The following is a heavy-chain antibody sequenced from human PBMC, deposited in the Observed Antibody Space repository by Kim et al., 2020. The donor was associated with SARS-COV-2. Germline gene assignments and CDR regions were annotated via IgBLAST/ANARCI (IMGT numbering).Heavy chain of an antibody. D-gene: IGHD3-22*01. CDR3: GKDLGYSSGILHW. V-gene: IGHV3-30*18. CDR2: ISNDGSNK. J-gene: IGHJ4*02. CDR1: GFNFITYG. Sequence: GGSLRLSCAASGFNFITYGMHWVRQAPGKGLEWVTLISNDGSNKYYADSVKGRLTISRDNSKNTLYLQMNSLRVEDTAVYYCGKDLGYSSGILHWWGQGTLVTVSS.